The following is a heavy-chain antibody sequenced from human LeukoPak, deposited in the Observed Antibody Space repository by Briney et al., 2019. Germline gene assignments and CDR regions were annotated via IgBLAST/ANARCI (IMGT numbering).Heavy chain of an antibody. D-gene: IGHD6-13*01. J-gene: IGHJ4*02. CDR3: EKDITIAAAGAIDY. Sequence: GGSLRLSCAASGFTFSSYAMSWVRQAPGKGLEWVSAISGSGGSTYYADSVKGRFTISRDNSKNTLYLQMNGLRAEDTAVYYCEKDITIAAAGAIDYWGQGTLVTVSS. CDR1: GFTFSSYA. V-gene: IGHV3-23*01. CDR2: ISGSGGST.